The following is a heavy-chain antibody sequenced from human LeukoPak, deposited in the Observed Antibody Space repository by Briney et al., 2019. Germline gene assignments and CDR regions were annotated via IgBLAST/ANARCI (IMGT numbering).Heavy chain of an antibody. CDR2: ISSHGNKQ. V-gene: IGHV3-30*03. Sequence: QAGGSLRLSCAASGFTFSSSGIHWVRQAPGKGLEWLAIISSHGNKQYYLGSVKGRFAIPRDNSKSTLSLQMNSLGSEDTAVYFCARGGDSNSSNMDVWGKGTTVIVSS. CDR3: ARGGDSNSSNMDV. J-gene: IGHJ6*04. CDR1: GFTFSSSG. D-gene: IGHD4-11*01.